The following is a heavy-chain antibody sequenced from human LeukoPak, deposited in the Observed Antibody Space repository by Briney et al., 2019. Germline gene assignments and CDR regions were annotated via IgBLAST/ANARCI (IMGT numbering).Heavy chain of an antibody. CDR3: ARIYCSSTSCLDY. Sequence: PSETLSLTCTVSGGSISSYYWSWIRQPPGKGLEWIGYIYYSGSTNYNPSLKSRVTTSVDTSKNQFSLKLSSVTAADTAVYYCARIYCSSTSCLDYWGQGTLVTVSS. CDR1: GGSISSYY. V-gene: IGHV4-59*01. D-gene: IGHD2-2*01. CDR2: IYYSGST. J-gene: IGHJ4*02.